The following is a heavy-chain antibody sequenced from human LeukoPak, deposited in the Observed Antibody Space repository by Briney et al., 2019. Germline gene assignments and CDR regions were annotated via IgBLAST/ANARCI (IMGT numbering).Heavy chain of an antibody. J-gene: IGHJ4*02. CDR3: ARGSWESFLDY. Sequence: QAGGSLRLSCAASGFTFSSYAMHWVRQAPGKGLEWVAVISYDGSNKYYADSVKGRFTISRDNAKSSLYLQMNSLRAEDTAVYYCARGSWESFLDYWGQGTLVTVSS. CDR2: ISYDGSNK. D-gene: IGHD1-26*01. CDR1: GFTFSSYA. V-gene: IGHV3-30*04.